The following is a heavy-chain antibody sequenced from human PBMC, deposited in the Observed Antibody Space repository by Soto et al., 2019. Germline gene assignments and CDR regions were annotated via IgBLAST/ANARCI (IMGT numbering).Heavy chain of an antibody. Sequence: GAPVKVSCKASGYTFTSYGISWVRQAPGQGLEWMGWISAYNGNTNYAQKLQGRATMTTDTSTSTAYMELRSLRSDDTAVYYCARDKSPRIAAAGNYWGQGTLVTVSS. V-gene: IGHV1-18*01. J-gene: IGHJ4*02. CDR3: ARDKSPRIAAAGNY. CDR2: ISAYNGNT. D-gene: IGHD6-13*01. CDR1: GYTFTSYG.